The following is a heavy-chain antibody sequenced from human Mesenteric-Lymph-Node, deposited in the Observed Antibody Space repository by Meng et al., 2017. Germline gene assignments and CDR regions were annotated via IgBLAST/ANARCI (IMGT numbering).Heavy chain of an antibody. Sequence: QVQLQESGPGLVTPSGPLSLTCAVSGGSISSTNWWSWVRQPPGKGLDWIAEISHGGNSKYNPSLKSRVTISVDMSKNQVSLKLTSVTAADTAVYFCVRNFDSWGQGTLVTVSS. J-gene: IGHJ4*02. CDR2: ISHGGNS. CDR3: VRNFDS. CDR1: GGSISSTNW. V-gene: IGHV4-4*02.